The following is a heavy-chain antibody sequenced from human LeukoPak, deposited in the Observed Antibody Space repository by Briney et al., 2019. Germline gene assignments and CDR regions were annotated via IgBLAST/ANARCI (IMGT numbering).Heavy chain of an antibody. V-gene: IGHV1-46*03. J-gene: IGHJ3*02. CDR2: INPSGGST. CDR3: APALLTHADAFDI. Sequence: ASVKISCKVSGYTFTDYYMHWVRQAPGQGLEWMGIINPSGGSTSYAQKFQGRVTMTRDTSTSTVYMELSSLRSEDTAVYYCAPALLTHADAFDIWGQGTMVTVSS. CDR1: GYTFTDYY.